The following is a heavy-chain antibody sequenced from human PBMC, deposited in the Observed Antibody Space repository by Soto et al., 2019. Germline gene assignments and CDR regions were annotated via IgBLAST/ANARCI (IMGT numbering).Heavy chain of an antibody. V-gene: IGHV4-39*01. CDR1: GGSISSSSYY. CDR2: IYYSGST. D-gene: IGHD3-3*02. J-gene: IGHJ4*02. CDR3: ARLATAFDY. Sequence: SETLSLTCTVSGGSISSSSYYWGWIRQPSGKWLEWIGSIYYSGSTYYNPSLKSRVTISVDTSKNQFSLKLSSLTAADTAVYYCARLATAFDYWGQGTLVTVSS.